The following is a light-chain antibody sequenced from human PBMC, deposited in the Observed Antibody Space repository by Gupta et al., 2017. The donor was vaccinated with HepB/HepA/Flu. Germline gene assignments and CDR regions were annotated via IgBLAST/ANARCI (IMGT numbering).Light chain of an antibody. CDR1: QSISSY. CDR2: AAS. Sequence: DIQMTQSPSSLSASVGDRVTITCRASQSISSYLNWYKQKPGKAPKLLIYAASSLQRGVPSRFSGSGLGKDLTLTISRRQPEDFAAYYCQQTDSNLTWTFGQGTKVEIK. J-gene: IGKJ1*01. V-gene: IGKV1-39*01. CDR3: QQTDSNLTWT.